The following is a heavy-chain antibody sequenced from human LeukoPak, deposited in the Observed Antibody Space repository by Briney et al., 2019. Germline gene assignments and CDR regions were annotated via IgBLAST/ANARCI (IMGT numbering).Heavy chain of an antibody. CDR3: AKDDEMATIMNAFDI. V-gene: IGHV3-30*18. D-gene: IGHD5-24*01. CDR2: ISYDGSNK. J-gene: IGHJ3*02. CDR1: GFTFSSYG. Sequence: GRSLRLSCAASGFTFSSYGMHWVRQAPGKGLEWVAVISYDGSNKYYADSVKGRFTISRDNSKNTLYLQMNSLRAEDTAVYYCAKDDEMATIMNAFDIWGQGTMVTVSS.